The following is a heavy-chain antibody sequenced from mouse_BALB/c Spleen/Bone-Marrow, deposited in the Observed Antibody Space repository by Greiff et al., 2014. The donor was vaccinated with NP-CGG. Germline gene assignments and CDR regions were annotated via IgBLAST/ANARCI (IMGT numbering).Heavy chain of an antibody. CDR2: ISTGGSYT. Sequence: DVMLVESGGGLVKPGGSLKLSCAASGFTFSSYTMSWVRQTPEKRLEWVATISTGGSYTDYPDSVKGRFTISRDNAKNTLYLQMSSLKSEDTAMYYCTRDQRYGNYIYAMDYWVKEPQSPSPQ. CDR3: TRDQRYGNYIYAMDY. J-gene: IGHJ4*01. D-gene: IGHD2-10*02. V-gene: IGHV5-6-4*01. CDR1: GFTFSSYT.